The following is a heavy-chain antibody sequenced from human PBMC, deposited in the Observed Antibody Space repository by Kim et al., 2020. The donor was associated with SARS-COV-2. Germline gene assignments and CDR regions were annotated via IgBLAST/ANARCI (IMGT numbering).Heavy chain of an antibody. CDR1: GGSISSGGYY. V-gene: IGHV4-31*03. Sequence: SETLSLTCTVSGGSISSGGYYWSWIRQHPGKGLEWIGYIYYSGSTYYNPSLKSRVTISVDTSKNQFSLKLSSVTAADTAVYYCARARGTIVVVPAADHHPYYYYGMDVWGQGTTVTVSS. D-gene: IGHD2-2*01. CDR2: IYYSGST. J-gene: IGHJ6*02. CDR3: ARARGTIVVVPAADHHPYYYYGMDV.